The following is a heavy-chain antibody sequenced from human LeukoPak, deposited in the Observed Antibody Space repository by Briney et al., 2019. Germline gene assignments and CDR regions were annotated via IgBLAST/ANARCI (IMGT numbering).Heavy chain of an antibody. J-gene: IGHJ3*02. CDR1: GGSFSGYY. CDR2: INHSGST. D-gene: IGHD3-3*01. V-gene: IGHV4-34*01. Sequence: PSETLSLTCAVYGGSFSGYYWSWIRQPPGKGLEWIGEINHSGSTSYNPSLKSRVTISVDTSKNQFSLKLSSVTAADTAVYYCARGRRSGYSRSAFDIWGQGTMVTVSS. CDR3: ARGRRSGYSRSAFDI.